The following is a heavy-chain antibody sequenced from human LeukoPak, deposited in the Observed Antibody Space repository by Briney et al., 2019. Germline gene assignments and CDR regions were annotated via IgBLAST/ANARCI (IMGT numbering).Heavy chain of an antibody. V-gene: IGHV1-69*13. D-gene: IGHD1-1*01. J-gene: IGHJ6*02. CDR2: IIPIFGTA. CDR1: GYTFINYY. Sequence: SVKVSCKASGYTFINYYMHWVRQAPGQGLEWMGGIIPIFGTANYAQKFQGRVTITADESTSTAYMELSSLRSEDTAVYYCARGKLERGYYYGMDVWGQGTTVTVSS. CDR3: ARGKLERGYYYGMDV.